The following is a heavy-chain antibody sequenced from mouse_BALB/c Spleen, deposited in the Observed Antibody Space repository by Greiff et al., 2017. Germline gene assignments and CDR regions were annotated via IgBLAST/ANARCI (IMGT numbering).Heavy chain of an antibody. CDR1: GFNIKDTY. V-gene: IGHV14-3*02. CDR3: ASPLYYGSSGGLDY. Sequence: EVQLQQSGAELVKPGASVKLSCTASGFNIKDTYMHWVKQRPEQGLEWIGRIDPANGNTKYDPKFQGKATITADTSSNTAYLQLSSLTSEDTAVYYCASPLYYGSSGGLDYWGQGTTLTVSS. J-gene: IGHJ2*01. D-gene: IGHD1-1*01. CDR2: IDPANGNT.